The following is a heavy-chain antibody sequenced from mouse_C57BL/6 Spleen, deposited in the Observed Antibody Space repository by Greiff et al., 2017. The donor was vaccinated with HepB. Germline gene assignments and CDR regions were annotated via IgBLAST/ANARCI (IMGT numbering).Heavy chain of an antibody. CDR1: GFTFSSYA. Sequence: EVQLVESGGGLVKPGGSLKLSCAASGFTFSSYAMSWVRQTPEKRLEWVATISDGGSYTYYPDNVKGRFTISRDNAKNNLYLQMSHLKSEDTAMYYCARDQNWAGGYFDVWGTGTTVTVSS. CDR2: ISDGGSYT. D-gene: IGHD4-1*01. V-gene: IGHV5-4*01. CDR3: ARDQNWAGGYFDV. J-gene: IGHJ1*03.